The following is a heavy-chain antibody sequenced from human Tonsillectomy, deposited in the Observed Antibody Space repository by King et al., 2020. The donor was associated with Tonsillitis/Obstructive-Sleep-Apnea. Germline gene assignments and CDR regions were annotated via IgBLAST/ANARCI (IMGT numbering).Heavy chain of an antibody. CDR2: VNHSGST. J-gene: IGHJ5*02. CDR1: GGSFSGYY. V-gene: IGHV4-34*01. D-gene: IGHD2-2*01. CDR3: ARGWDVVVPTASWFDP. Sequence: VQLQQWGAGLLKPSETLSLTCAVYGGSFSGYYWSWIRQPPGKGLEWIGEVNHSGSTTYNPSLKSRVTISVDTSKNQFSLKLSSVTAADTAVYYCARGWDVVVPTASWFDPWGQGTLVTVSS.